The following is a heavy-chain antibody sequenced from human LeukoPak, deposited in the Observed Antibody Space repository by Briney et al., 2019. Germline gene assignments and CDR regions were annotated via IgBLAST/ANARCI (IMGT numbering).Heavy chain of an antibody. J-gene: IGHJ4*02. Sequence: GASVKVSCKASGYTFTGYYIHWVRQAPGQELEWMGRINPNSGGTDFAQKFQGRVTLTRDTSITTAYMDLTKLTSEDPAVYYCVRDSGRAAANRWGQGTLVTVSS. V-gene: IGHV1-2*06. CDR3: VRDSGRAAANR. D-gene: IGHD6-13*01. CDR2: INPNSGGT. CDR1: GYTFTGYY.